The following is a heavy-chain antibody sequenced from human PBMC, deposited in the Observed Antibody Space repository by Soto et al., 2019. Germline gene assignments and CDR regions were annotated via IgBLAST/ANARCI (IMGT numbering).Heavy chain of an antibody. V-gene: IGHV3-48*02. CDR1: GFTFSSYS. Sequence: GGSLRLSCAASGFTFSSYSMSWVRQAPGKGLEWVSSISSSSSTIYYADSVKGRFTISRDNAKNSLYLQMNSLRDEDTAVYYCARETGGIAAAGYDGGWFDPWGQGTLVTVS. J-gene: IGHJ5*02. D-gene: IGHD6-13*01. CDR3: ARETGGIAAAGYDGGWFDP. CDR2: ISSSSSTI.